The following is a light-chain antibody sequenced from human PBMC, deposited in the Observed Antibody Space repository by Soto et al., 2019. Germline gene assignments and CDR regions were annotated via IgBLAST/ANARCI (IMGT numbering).Light chain of an antibody. J-gene: IGKJ4*01. V-gene: IGKV1-33*01. Sequence: DIQMTQSPSSLSASVGDRVTITCQASQDIKNYLNWYQQKPREAPNILIYDASNLKTGVPSRFSGSGSWTHFTFTISSLQPEDIATYYCQHYDHLPPLSFGGGTKVEIK. CDR1: QDIKNY. CDR3: QHYDHLPPLS. CDR2: DAS.